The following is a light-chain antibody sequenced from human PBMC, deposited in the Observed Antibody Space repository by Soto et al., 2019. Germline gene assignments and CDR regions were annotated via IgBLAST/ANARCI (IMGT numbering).Light chain of an antibody. CDR2: DVS. CDR3: QQRSSWPYT. Sequence: EIVLTQSPATLSLSPGERATLSCRASQSVSSYLAWYQQKPGQAPRLLIYDVSYRATGIPARFSGSGSGSDFTLTISSLEPEDFAVYYCQQRSSWPYTFGQGTKVDI. J-gene: IGKJ2*01. V-gene: IGKV3-11*01. CDR1: QSVSSY.